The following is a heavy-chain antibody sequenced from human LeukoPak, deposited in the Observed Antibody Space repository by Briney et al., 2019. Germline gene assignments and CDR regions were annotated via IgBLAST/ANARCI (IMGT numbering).Heavy chain of an antibody. CDR1: GGSISSSSYY. D-gene: IGHD3-22*01. J-gene: IGHJ3*02. Sequence: PSETLSLTCTVSGGSISSSSYYWGWIRQPPGKGLEWIGSIYYSGSTYYNPSLKSRVTISVDTSKNQLSLKLSSVTAADTAVYYCARVVTTITMIVVVRYDAFDIWGQGTMVTVSS. CDR3: ARVVTTITMIVVVRYDAFDI. V-gene: IGHV4-39*07. CDR2: IYYSGST.